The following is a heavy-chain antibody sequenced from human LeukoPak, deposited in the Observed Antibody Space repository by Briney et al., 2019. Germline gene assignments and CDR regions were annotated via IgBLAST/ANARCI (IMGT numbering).Heavy chain of an antibody. CDR1: GFTFSSYA. CDR2: ISSNGGST. CDR3: ARGSRNYYDSSGYYYY. J-gene: IGHJ4*02. Sequence: GGSLRLSCAASGFTFSSYAMHWVRQAPGKGLEYVSAISSNGGSTYYANSVKGRLTISRDNSKNTLYLQMGSLRAEDMAVYYCARGSRNYYDSSGYYYYWGQGTLVTVSS. D-gene: IGHD3-22*01. V-gene: IGHV3-64*01.